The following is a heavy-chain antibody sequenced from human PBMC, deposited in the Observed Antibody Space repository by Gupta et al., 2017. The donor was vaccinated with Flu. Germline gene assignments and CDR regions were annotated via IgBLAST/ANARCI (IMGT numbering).Heavy chain of an antibody. CDR2: ISADGTNK. D-gene: IGHD3-9*01. Sequence: QVQLVESGGGVVQPGRSLRLSCAASGFTFSSYGMHWVRQAPNKGLEWVSLISADGTNKNYADSVKGRFAISRDNSKNTLYLQLSSLRPEDTAVYYCAKRGYFDWLSPSFYFDFWGQGTLVTVSS. V-gene: IGHV3-30*18. J-gene: IGHJ4*02. CDR3: AKRGYFDWLSPSFYFDF. CDR1: GFTFSSYG.